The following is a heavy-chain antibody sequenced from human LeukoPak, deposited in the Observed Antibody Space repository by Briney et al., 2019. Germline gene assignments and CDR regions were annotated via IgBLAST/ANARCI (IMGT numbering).Heavy chain of an antibody. CDR2: IFYSGGT. CDR1: GDSISGYY. CDR3: ARMSSSWYWLDP. Sequence: SETLSLTCSVSGDSISGYYWSWIRQPPGKGLQWIGYIFYSGGTNYNLALKSRVTISVDTSKNQFSLKLSSVTAADTAVYYCARMSSSWYWLDPWGQGTLVTVSS. V-gene: IGHV4-59*01. J-gene: IGHJ5*02. D-gene: IGHD6-13*01.